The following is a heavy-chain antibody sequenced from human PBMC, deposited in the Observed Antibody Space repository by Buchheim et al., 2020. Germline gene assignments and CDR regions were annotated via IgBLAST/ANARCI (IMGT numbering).Heavy chain of an antibody. CDR1: GYTFTSYD. Sequence: QVQLVQSGAEVKKPGASVKVSCKASGYTFTSYDINWVRQATGQGLEWMGWMNPKSGNTGYAQKFQGRVTMTRHTSIRTAYMGLSSLRSEDTAVYYCTRDGILTGYYIHYYYGMDVWGQGTT. CDR2: MNPKSGNT. CDR3: TRDGILTGYYIHYYYGMDV. D-gene: IGHD3-9*01. V-gene: IGHV1-8*01. J-gene: IGHJ6*02.